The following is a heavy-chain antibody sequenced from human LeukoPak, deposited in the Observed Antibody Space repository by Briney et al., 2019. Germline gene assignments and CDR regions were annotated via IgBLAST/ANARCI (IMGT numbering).Heavy chain of an antibody. CDR1: GGSISYYH. Sequence: PSETLSLTCTVSGGSISYYHWSWIRQPPGKGLEWIGYIYYTGSTNYNPSLKSRVTISVDASKNQFSLKLSSMAAADTAVYYCARQGSYTIPYWGQGTLVTVSS. CDR3: ARQGSYTIPY. CDR2: IYYTGST. V-gene: IGHV4-59*08. J-gene: IGHJ4*02. D-gene: IGHD2-21*01.